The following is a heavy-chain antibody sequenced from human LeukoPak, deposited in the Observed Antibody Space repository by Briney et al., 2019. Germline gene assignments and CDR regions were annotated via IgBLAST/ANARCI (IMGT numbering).Heavy chain of an antibody. CDR2: IKQDGSEK. CDR1: GFTFSSYW. Sequence: GGSLRLSCVASGFTFSSYWMSWVRQAPGKGLEWVANIKQDGSEKYYVDSVKGRFTISRDNAKNSLYLQINSLRAEDTAVYYCARHGEGFDYWGQGTLVTVSP. V-gene: IGHV3-7*01. D-gene: IGHD4-17*01. J-gene: IGHJ4*02. CDR3: ARHGEGFDY.